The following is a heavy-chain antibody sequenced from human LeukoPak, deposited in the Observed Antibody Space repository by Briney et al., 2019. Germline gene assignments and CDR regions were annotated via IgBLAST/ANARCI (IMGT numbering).Heavy chain of an antibody. J-gene: IGHJ4*02. Sequence: SQTLSLTCAVSGGSISSGGYSWSWIRQPPGKGLEWIGYIYHSGSTYYNPSLKSRVTISVDRSKNQFSLKLSSVTAADTAVYYCAREVASYFDYWGQGTLVTVSS. V-gene: IGHV4-30-2*01. CDR3: AREVASYFDY. CDR2: IYHSGST. CDR1: GGSISSGGYS.